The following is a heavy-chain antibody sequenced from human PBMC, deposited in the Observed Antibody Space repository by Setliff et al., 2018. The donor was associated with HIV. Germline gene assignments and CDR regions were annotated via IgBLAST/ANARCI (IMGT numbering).Heavy chain of an antibody. V-gene: IGHV3-48*03. J-gene: IGHJ4*02. CDR2: ISKGGNTI. D-gene: IGHD1-26*01. CDR1: GFTFSSYE. CDR3: ARVVPPHWIVRDTTHFDY. Sequence: GGSLRLSCAASGFTFSSYEMSWVRQTPGKGLEWISYISKGGNTISYGESVKGRFTISRDNAKNSLYLQMNSLRPEDTGVYYCARVVPPHWIVRDTTHFDYWGQGTLVTVSS.